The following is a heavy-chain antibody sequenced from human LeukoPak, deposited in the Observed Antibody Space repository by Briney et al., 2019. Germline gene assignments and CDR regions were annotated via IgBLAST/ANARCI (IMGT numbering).Heavy chain of an antibody. V-gene: IGHV4-61*09. CDR3: ARGGDYDVLTGYHYYFVY. CDR2: IYTSGST. CDR1: SGSISSGSSY. D-gene: IGHD3-9*01. Sequence: SETLSLTCSVSSGSISSGSSYWNWIRQPAGKGLEWIGHIYTSGSTHYNPSLKSRATISADTSKNQFSLNLSSVTAADTAVYFCARGGDYDVLTGYHYYFVYWGQGTLVTVSS. J-gene: IGHJ4*02.